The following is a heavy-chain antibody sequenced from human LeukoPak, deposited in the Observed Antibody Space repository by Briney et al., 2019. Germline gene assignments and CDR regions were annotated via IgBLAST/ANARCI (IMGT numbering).Heavy chain of an antibody. CDR3: VEERSGGFFDY. J-gene: IGHJ4*02. CDR2: ISSSGGST. CDR1: GFTFSSYA. D-gene: IGHD1-26*01. Sequence: PGGSLRLSCSASGFTFSSYAMHWVRQAPGKGLEYVSAISSSGGSTYYADLVKGRFTISRDNSKNTLYLQMSSLRPEDTAVFFCVEERSGGFFDYWGQGTLVTVSS. V-gene: IGHV3-64D*09.